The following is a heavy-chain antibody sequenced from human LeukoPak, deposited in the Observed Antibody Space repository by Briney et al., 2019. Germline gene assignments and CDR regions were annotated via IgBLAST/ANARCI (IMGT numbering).Heavy chain of an antibody. J-gene: IGHJ4*02. V-gene: IGHV4-39*07. CDR3: ARQETIVVFDY. CDR1: GGSISSSSYY. CDR2: IYYSGST. D-gene: IGHD2-2*01. Sequence: SETLSLTCTVSGGSISSSSYYWGWIRQPPGKGLEWIGSIYYSGSTYYNPSLKSRVTISVDTSKNQFSLKLRSVTAADTAVYYCARQETIVVFDYWGQGTLVTVSS.